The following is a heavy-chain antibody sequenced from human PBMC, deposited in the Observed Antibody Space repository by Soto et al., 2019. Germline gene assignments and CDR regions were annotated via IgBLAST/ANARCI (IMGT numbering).Heavy chain of an antibody. CDR2: IYYSGST. Sequence: QVQLQESGPGLVKPSQTLSLTCTVSGGSISSGGYYWSWIRQHPGKGLEWIGYIYYSGSTYYTPSLTSPVTIAVDPSKNQSSMKLSSVTAADTAVYCCAPAPALGGVDPWGQGTLVTVPS. CDR3: APAPALGGVDP. V-gene: IGHV4-31*01. CDR1: GGSISSGGYY. J-gene: IGHJ5*02. D-gene: IGHD2-15*01.